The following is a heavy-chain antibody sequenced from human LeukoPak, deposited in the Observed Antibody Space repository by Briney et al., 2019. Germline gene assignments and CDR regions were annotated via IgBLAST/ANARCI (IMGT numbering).Heavy chain of an antibody. J-gene: IGHJ4*02. Sequence: PGGSLRLSSTPSGLTFSISGLNWVRQAPGAGLEWVASIGPTGFDRYHADSIKGRFTISRDNANNFLYLQMDSLRAEDTAVYYCATETNGRHYDYWGQGTLLTVSS. D-gene: IGHD1-14*01. CDR1: GLTFSISG. CDR3: ATETNGRHYDY. V-gene: IGHV3-21*06. CDR2: IGPTGFDR.